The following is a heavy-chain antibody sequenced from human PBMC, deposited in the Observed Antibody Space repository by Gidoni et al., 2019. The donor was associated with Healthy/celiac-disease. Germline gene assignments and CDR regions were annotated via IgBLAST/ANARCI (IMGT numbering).Heavy chain of an antibody. J-gene: IGHJ6*02. V-gene: IGHV3-23*01. CDR1: GFTFSSYA. Sequence: EVQLLESGGGLVQPGGSLRLSCAASGFTFSSYAMSWVRQAPGKGLEWVSAISGSGGSTYYADSVKGRFTISRDNSKNTLYLQMNSLRAEDTAVYYCAKWYCSSTSCSAAYYYYGMDVWGQGTTVTVSS. D-gene: IGHD2-2*01. CDR3: AKWYCSSTSCSAAYYYYGMDV. CDR2: ISGSGGST.